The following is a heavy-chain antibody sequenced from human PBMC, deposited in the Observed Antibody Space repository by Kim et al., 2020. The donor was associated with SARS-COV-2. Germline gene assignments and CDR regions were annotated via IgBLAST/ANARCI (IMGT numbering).Heavy chain of an antibody. V-gene: IGHV3-21*01. CDR2: ISSSSSYI. D-gene: IGHD1-26*01. CDR1: GFTFSSYS. CDR3: ARDNTDGGSYYYYGMEV. J-gene: IGHJ6*04. Sequence: GGSLRLSCAASGFTFSSYSMNWVRQAPGKGLEWVSSISSSSSYIYYADSVKGRFTISRDNAKNSLYLQMNSLRAEDTAVYYCARDNTDGGSYYYYGMEVWGGGTTLTVSS.